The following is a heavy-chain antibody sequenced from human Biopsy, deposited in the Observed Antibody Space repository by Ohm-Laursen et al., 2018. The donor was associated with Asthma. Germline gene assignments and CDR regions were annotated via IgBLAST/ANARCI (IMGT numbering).Heavy chain of an antibody. J-gene: IGHJ4*02. CDR1: GFTFSNYG. V-gene: IGHV3-30*03. CDR3: ARHDHRWDTYADF. Sequence: SLRLSCSASGFTFSNYGMHWVRQAPGKGLEWVALISNDGSDEYYADSVKGRCTISRDNSKNTLFLQMNSLRPEDTAVYYCARHDHRWDTYADFWGQGTLVTVSS. D-gene: IGHD2-2*01. CDR2: ISNDGSDE.